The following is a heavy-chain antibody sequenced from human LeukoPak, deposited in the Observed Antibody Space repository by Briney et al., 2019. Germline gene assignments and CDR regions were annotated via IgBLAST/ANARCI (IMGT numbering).Heavy chain of an antibody. CDR2: INHSGST. J-gene: IGHJ4*02. D-gene: IGHD1-26*01. CDR1: GGSFSGYH. Sequence: SETLSLSCAVYGGSFSGYHWSWIRQPPGKGLEWIGEINHSGSTNYNPSLKSRVNISVDTSKNQFYLRLSSVTAADTAVYFCARGYYDYFDSWGQGTLVTVSS. V-gene: IGHV4-34*01. CDR3: ARGYYDYFDS.